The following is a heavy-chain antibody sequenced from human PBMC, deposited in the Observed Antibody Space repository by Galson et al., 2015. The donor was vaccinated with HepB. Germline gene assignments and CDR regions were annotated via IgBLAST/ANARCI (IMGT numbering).Heavy chain of an antibody. J-gene: IGHJ3*02. CDR2: MNPNSGNT. D-gene: IGHD2-8*01. V-gene: IGHV1-8*01. Sequence: SVKVSCKASGYTFTGYDINWVRQATGQGLEWMGWMNPNSGNTGYAQKFQGRVTMTRNTSISTAYMELSSLRSEDTAVYYCARGVYALKSDAFDIWGQGTMVTVSS. CDR3: ARGVYALKSDAFDI. CDR1: GYTFTGYD.